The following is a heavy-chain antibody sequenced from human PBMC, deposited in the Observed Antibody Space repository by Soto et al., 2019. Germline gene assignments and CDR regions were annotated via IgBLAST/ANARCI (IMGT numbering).Heavy chain of an antibody. V-gene: IGHV3-64D*06. D-gene: IGHD6-13*01. J-gene: IGHJ4*02. CDR3: VKVPKRVIAAAGTPVLYFDD. CDR1: GFTFSSYA. CDR2: ISSNGGST. Sequence: PGGSLRLSCSASGFTFSSYAMHWVRQAPGKGLEYVSAISSNGGSTYYADSVKGRFTISRDNSKNTLYLQMSSLRAEDTAVYYCVKVPKRVIAAAGTPVLYFDDRGQGTLVTVSS.